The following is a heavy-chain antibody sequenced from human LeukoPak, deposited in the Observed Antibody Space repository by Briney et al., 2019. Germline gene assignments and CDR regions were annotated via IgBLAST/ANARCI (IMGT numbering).Heavy chain of an antibody. Sequence: GGSLSLSCAACGFTFSSYAMHWVRQAPGKGLEWVAVISYDGSNKYYADSVKGRFTISRDNCKNTLYLQMNSLRAEDTAVYYCARDRGHYYDSSGPLYYFDYWGQGTLVTVSS. D-gene: IGHD3-22*01. CDR3: ARDRGHYYDSSGPLYYFDY. V-gene: IGHV3-30*04. J-gene: IGHJ4*02. CDR1: GFTFSSYA. CDR2: ISYDGSNK.